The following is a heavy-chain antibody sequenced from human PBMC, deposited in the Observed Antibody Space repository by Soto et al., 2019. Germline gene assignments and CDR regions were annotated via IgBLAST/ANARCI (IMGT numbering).Heavy chain of an antibody. CDR2: VSYDGSNK. Sequence: GGSLRLSCAASGFTFSSYGMYWVRQAPGKGLEWVAMVSYDGSNKYHADSVKGRFTISRDNSKNTVYLQMNSLRAEDTAVYFCAKDNAWQYYGSGSYGDYWGQGTLVTVSS. D-gene: IGHD3-10*01. CDR1: GFTFSSYG. CDR3: AKDNAWQYYGSGSYGDY. J-gene: IGHJ4*02. V-gene: IGHV3-30*18.